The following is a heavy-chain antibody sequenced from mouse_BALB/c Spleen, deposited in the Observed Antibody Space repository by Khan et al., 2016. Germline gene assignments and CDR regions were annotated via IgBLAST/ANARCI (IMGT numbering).Heavy chain of an antibody. V-gene: IGHV3-2*02. CDR3: ARLHGDYYFDY. D-gene: IGHD2-13*01. CDR1: GYSITSDYA. J-gene: IGHJ2*01. CDR2: ISYSGST. Sequence: EVQLQESGPGLVKPSQSLSLTCTVTGYSITSDYAWNWIRQFPGNKLEWMGYISYSGSTSYNPSLKSRISITRDTSKNQFFLQLNSVTTEDTATYYCARLHGDYYFDYWGQGTTLTVSS.